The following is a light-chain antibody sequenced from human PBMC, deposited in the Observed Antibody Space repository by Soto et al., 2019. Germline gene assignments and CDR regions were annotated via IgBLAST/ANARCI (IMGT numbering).Light chain of an antibody. J-gene: IGKJ5*01. CDR1: QSLSSW. V-gene: IGKV1-5*03. CDR2: KAS. CDR3: QQYLTYPIT. Sequence: DIQMAQSPSTLSASVGDRVTITCRASQSLSSWLAWYQQKPGKAPKSLIYKASSLESGAPSRFSGSGSGTDFTLTISSLQPDDFATYYCQQYLTYPITFGQGTRLEIK.